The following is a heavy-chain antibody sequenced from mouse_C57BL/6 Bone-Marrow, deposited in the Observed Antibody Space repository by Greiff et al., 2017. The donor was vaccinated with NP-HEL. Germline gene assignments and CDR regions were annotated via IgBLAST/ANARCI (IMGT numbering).Heavy chain of an antibody. Sequence: EVKVVESGGDLVKPGGSLKLSCAASGFTFSSYGMSWVRQTPDKRLEWVATISSGGSYTYYPDSVKGRFTISRDNAKNTLYLQMSSLKSEDTAMYYCARSSSGNYFDYWGQGTTLTVSS. CDR1: GFTFSSYG. CDR2: ISSGGSYT. D-gene: IGHD3-1*01. J-gene: IGHJ2*01. CDR3: ARSSSGNYFDY. V-gene: IGHV5-6*01.